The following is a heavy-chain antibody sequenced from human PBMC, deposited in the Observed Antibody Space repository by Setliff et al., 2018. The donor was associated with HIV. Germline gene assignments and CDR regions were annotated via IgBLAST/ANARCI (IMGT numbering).Heavy chain of an antibody. J-gene: IGHJ4*02. CDR2: VSGSGDNA. CDR1: GFTFSSYA. V-gene: IGHV3-23*01. CDR3: TTKILV. Sequence: PGGSLRLSCAASGFTFSSYAMSWVRQAPGKGLEWVPVVSGSGDNAFYADSVKGRFTISRDNSKNTLYLQMNSLRAEDTAVYYCTTKILVWGQGTPVTVSS.